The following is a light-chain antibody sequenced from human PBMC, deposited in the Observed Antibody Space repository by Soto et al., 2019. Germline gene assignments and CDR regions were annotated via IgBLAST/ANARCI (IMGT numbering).Light chain of an antibody. Sequence: EIVMTQSPATLSVSPGERANLSCRASQTVNSNLAWYQQRPGQAPRLLISGASTRAPGIPARFSGSGSGTEFTLTISSLQSEDFAVYYCQQYNNWPPWTFGQGTRVEI. CDR1: QTVNSN. CDR3: QQYNNWPPWT. CDR2: GAS. J-gene: IGKJ1*01. V-gene: IGKV3-15*01.